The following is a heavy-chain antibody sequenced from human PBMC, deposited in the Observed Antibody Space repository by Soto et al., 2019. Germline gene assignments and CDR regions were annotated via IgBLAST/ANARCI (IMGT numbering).Heavy chain of an antibody. Sequence: PGGSLRLSCAASDFTFSNAWINWVRQAPGKGLEWVGRIKSKTHGGTTDFAALVKGRFAISRDDSKNMVYLQMNSLKTEDTAVYYCTTGWIQLWSDYYYYYGMDVWGQGTTVTVSS. J-gene: IGHJ6*02. CDR2: IKSKTHGGTT. CDR3: TTGWIQLWSDYYYYYGMDV. V-gene: IGHV3-15*07. CDR1: DFTFSNAW. D-gene: IGHD5-18*01.